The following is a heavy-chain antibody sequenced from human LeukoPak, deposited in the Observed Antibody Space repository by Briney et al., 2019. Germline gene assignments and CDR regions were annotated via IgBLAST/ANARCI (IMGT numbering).Heavy chain of an antibody. Sequence: SETLSLTCTVSGGSISSGSYYWSWIRQPAGKGLEWIGRIYTSGSTNYNPSLKSRVTISVDTSKNQFSLKLSSVTAADTAVYYCARSYYDSSGYRRWDFDYWGQGTLVTVSS. J-gene: IGHJ4*02. CDR3: ARSYYDSSGYRRWDFDY. CDR2: IYTSGST. CDR1: GGSISSGSYY. D-gene: IGHD3-22*01. V-gene: IGHV4-61*02.